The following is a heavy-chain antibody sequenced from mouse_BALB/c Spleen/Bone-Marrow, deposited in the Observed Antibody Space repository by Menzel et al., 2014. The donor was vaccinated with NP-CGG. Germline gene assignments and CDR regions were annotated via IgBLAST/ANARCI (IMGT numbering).Heavy chain of an antibody. V-gene: IGHV4-1*02. CDR3: ARLGYYGGFAY. CDR1: GFDFSRYW. CDR2: INPDSRTI. J-gene: IGHJ3*01. Sequence: VQLKESGGGLVQPGGSLKLPCAASGFDFSRYWMSWVRQSPGKGLEWIGEINPDSRTINYSPSLKDKFIISRDNAKNTLYLQMSKVRSEDTALYYCARLGYYGGFAYWGQGTLVTVSA. D-gene: IGHD2-3*01.